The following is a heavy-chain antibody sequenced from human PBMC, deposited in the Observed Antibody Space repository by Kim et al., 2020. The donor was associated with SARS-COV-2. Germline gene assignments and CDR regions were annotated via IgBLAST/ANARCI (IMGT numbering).Heavy chain of an antibody. J-gene: IGHJ4*02. CDR3: ASYLWFGEPYFDY. V-gene: IGHV4-39*01. D-gene: IGHD3-10*01. Sequence: PTLKSRVTISVDTSKNQFSLKLSSVTAADTAVYYCASYLWFGEPYFDYWGQGTLVTVSS.